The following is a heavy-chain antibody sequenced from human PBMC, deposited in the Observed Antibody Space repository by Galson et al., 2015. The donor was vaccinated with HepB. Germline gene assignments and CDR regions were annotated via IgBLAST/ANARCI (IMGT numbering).Heavy chain of an antibody. CDR2: ISFDGSNE. CDR3: AKDEFTGYCSGGSCYSDIDY. CDR1: GFAFNSHH. J-gene: IGHJ4*02. V-gene: IGHV3-30*04. Sequence: SLRLSCAASGFAFNSHHLHWVRQAPGQGLEWVAAISFDGSNEFYADSVKGRFTVSRDNSKSMLYLQMSSLRFEDTALYYCAKDEFTGYCSGGSCYSDIDYWGQGTLVTVSS. D-gene: IGHD2-15*01.